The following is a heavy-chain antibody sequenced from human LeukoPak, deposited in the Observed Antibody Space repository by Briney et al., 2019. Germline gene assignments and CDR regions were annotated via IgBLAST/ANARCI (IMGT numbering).Heavy chain of an antibody. J-gene: IGHJ6*03. Sequence: GGSLRLSCAPSGFTFSSYWMHCVRQAPGEGLVWVSRINSDGSSTSYADSVKGRFTISRDNAKNTLYLQMNSLRAEDTAVYYCARAYSTYHMDVWGKGTTVTVSS. D-gene: IGHD4-11*01. CDR1: GFTFSSYW. V-gene: IGHV3-74*01. CDR3: ARAYSTYHMDV. CDR2: INSDGSST.